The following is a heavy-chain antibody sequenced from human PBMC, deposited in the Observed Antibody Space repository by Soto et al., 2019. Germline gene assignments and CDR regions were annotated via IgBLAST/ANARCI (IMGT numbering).Heavy chain of an antibody. CDR1: GFNVSHNY. V-gene: IGHV3-53*01. CDR3: ARDHGHGLDV. J-gene: IGHJ6*02. Sequence: EVQLVESGGGLIQPGGSLRISCAASGFNVSHNYMSWVRQPPGKGLEWVAIMLSGGRTYYADSVKGRFTISRDNSKNTLYFQMHSLRADDTAVYYCARDHGHGLDVWGQGTTVIVSS. CDR2: MLSGGRT.